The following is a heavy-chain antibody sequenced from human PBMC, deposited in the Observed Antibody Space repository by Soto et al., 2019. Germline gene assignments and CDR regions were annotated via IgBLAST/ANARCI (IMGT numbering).Heavy chain of an antibody. D-gene: IGHD3-9*01. CDR1: GFTFSSYG. CDR2: IWYDGSNK. Sequence: QVQLVESGGGVVQPGRSLRLSCAASGFTFSSYGMHWVRQAPGKGLEWVAVIWYDGSNKYYADSVKGRFTISRDNSKNTLYLQMNSLRAEDTAVYYCARDILGYFGYWGQGTLVTVSS. CDR3: ARDILGYFGY. V-gene: IGHV3-33*01. J-gene: IGHJ4*02.